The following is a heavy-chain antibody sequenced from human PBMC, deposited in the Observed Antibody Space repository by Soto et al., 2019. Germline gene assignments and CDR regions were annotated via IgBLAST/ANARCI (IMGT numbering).Heavy chain of an antibody. D-gene: IGHD7-27*01. V-gene: IGHV4-59*08. Sequence: QVQLQESGPGLVKPSETLSLTCTVSGGSISSYYWSWIRQPPGKGLEWIGYIYYSGSTNYNPSLKSXVAXSVDTSKNQFSLKLSLKLSSVTAADTAVYYCARRWGAYFDYWGQGTLVPVSS. CDR2: IYYSGST. CDR3: ARRWGAYFDY. CDR1: GGSISSYY. J-gene: IGHJ4*02.